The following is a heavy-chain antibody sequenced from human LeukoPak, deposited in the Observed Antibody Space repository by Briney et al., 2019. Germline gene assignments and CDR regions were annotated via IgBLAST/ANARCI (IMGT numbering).Heavy chain of an antibody. CDR2: FDPEDGET. D-gene: IGHD2/OR15-2a*01. Sequence: ASVKVSCKVSGYTVSEFFMHWVRQAPGKGLEWMGGFDPEDGETISAQKFQGRVTMTEDTSTNTAYMELSSLRSEDTAVYYCATPTLSRGWYFDLWGRGTLVTVSS. J-gene: IGHJ2*01. CDR1: GYTVSEFF. CDR3: ATPTLSRGWYFDL. V-gene: IGHV1-24*01.